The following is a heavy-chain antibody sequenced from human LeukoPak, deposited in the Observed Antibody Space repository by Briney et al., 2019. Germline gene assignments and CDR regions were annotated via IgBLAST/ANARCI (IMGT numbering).Heavy chain of an antibody. Sequence: PSETLSLTCTVSGGSISSYYWSWIRQPPGKGLEWIGYIYYSGSTNYNPSLKSRVTISVDTSKNQFSLKLSSVTAADTAVYYCARTGGYASGEYYYYMDVWGKGTTVTVSS. CDR2: IYYSGST. CDR3: ARTGGYASGEYYYYMDV. J-gene: IGHJ6*03. V-gene: IGHV4-59*01. CDR1: GGSISSYY. D-gene: IGHD5-12*01.